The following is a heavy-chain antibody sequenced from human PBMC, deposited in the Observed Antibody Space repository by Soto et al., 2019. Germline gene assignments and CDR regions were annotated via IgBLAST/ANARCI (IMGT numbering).Heavy chain of an antibody. CDR3: ARGRMITFFKDLDY. CDR2: INHSGST. D-gene: IGHD3-16*01. J-gene: IGHJ4*02. V-gene: IGHV4-34*01. CDR1: GGSFSGYY. Sequence: PSETLSLTCAVYGGSFSGYYWSWIRQPPGKGLEWIGEINHSGSTNYNPSLKSRFTISVDTSKNQFSLKLSSVTAADTAVYYCARGRMITFFKDLDYWGQGTLVTVSS.